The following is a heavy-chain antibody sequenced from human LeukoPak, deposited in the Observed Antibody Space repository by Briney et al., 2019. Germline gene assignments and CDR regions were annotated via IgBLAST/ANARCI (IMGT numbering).Heavy chain of an antibody. Sequence: SETLSLTCAVYGGSFSGYSWNWIRQPPVKGLEWIGEINHSGGTNYNPSLKSRVTISVDTSKKQFSLKLSSVTAADTAVYFCAGDWGWTDYGMDVWGQGTTVTVSS. D-gene: IGHD2-8*02. CDR1: GGSFSGYS. CDR3: AGDWGWTDYGMDV. CDR2: INHSGGT. V-gene: IGHV4-34*01. J-gene: IGHJ6*02.